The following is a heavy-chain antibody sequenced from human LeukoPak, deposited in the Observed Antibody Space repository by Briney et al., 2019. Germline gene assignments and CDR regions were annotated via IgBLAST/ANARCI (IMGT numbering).Heavy chain of an antibody. J-gene: IGHJ2*01. D-gene: IGHD6-13*01. CDR2: IYYSGST. CDR1: GGSISSYY. CDR3: ARVYYSRSYDYWYFDL. V-gene: IGHV4-59*01. Sequence: SGTLSLTCSVSGGSISSYYWSWIRQPPGKGLEWIGYIYYSGSTNYNPSLKSRVIISVDTSKNQFSLKLSSVTAADTAVYYCARVYYSRSYDYWYFDLWGRGTLVTVSS.